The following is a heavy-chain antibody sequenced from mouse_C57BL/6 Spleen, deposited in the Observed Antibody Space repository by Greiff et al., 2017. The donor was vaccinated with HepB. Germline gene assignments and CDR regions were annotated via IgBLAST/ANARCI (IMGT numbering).Heavy chain of an antibody. D-gene: IGHD1-1*01. J-gene: IGHJ2*01. CDR2: IDPENGDT. CDR1: GFNIKDYY. V-gene: IGHV14-4*01. Sequence: VQLQQSGAELVRPGASVKLSCTASGFNIKDYYMHWVKQRPEQGLEWIGWIDPENGDTEYASKFQGKATITADASSNTAYLQLSSLTSEDTAVYYCTTTITTVVATDYWGQGTTLTVSS. CDR3: TTTITTVVATDY.